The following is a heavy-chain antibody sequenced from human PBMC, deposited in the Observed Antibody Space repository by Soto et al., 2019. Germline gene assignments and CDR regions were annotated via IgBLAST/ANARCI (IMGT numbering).Heavy chain of an antibody. CDR2: IYYSGST. D-gene: IGHD3-10*01. Sequence: SETLSLTCTVSGGSISSYYWIWIRQPPGKGLEWIGYIYYSGSTNYNPSLKSRVTISVDTSKNQFSLKLSSVTAADTAVYYCARFEYGSGSYYNAFDPWGQGTLVTVSS. J-gene: IGHJ5*02. V-gene: IGHV4-59*01. CDR3: ARFEYGSGSYYNAFDP. CDR1: GGSISSYY.